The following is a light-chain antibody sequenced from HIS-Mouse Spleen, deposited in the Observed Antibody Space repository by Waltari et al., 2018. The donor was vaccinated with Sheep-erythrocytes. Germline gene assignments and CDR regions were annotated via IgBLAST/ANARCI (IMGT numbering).Light chain of an antibody. J-gene: IGLJ3*02. CDR1: SSDVGGYHY. CDR3: SSYAGSNNWV. V-gene: IGLV2-8*01. Sequence: QSALTQPPSASGSPGQSVTIPCTGTSSDVGGYHYVSCYQQHPGKAPKLMIYEVSKRPSGVPDRFSGSKSGNTASLTVSGLQAEDEADYYCSSYAGSNNWVFGGGTKLTVL. CDR2: EVS.